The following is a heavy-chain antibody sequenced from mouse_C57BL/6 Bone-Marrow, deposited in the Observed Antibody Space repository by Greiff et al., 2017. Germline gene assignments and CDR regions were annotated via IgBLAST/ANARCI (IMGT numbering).Heavy chain of an antibody. CDR2: IDPETGGT. J-gene: IGHJ4*01. CDR3: TREDYQDAMDY. Sequence: QVQLQQSGAELVRPGASVTLSCKASGYTFTDYEMHWVKQTPVHGLEWIGAIDPETGGTAYNQKFKGKAILTADQSSSTAYMELRSLTSEDSAVYYCTREDYQDAMDYWGQGTSVTVSS. D-gene: IGHD5-5*01. V-gene: IGHV1-15*01. CDR1: GYTFTDYE.